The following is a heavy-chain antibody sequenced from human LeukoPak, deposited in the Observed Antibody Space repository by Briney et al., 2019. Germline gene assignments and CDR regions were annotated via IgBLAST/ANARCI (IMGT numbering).Heavy chain of an antibody. V-gene: IGHV1-69*05. CDR1: GGTFSNYA. CDR2: IIPIFGTA. D-gene: IGHD1-14*01. J-gene: IGHJ3*02. CDR3: ARRRSWNHDDALDI. Sequence: SVKVSCKASGGTFSNYAISWVRQAPGQGLEWMGRIIPIFGTANYAQKFQGRVTITTDESTSTACMELSSLRSEDTAVYYCARRRSWNHDDALDIWGQGTMVTVSS.